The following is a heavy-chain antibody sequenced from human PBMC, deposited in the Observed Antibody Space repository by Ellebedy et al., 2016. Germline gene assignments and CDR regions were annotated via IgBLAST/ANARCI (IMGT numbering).Heavy chain of an antibody. Sequence: SETLSLXXTVSGGSISSGDYYWSWIRQPPGKGLEWIGYIYYSGITYYNPSLKSRVTISLDTSKNQFSLKLNSVTAADTAVYYCARDVGEFGMLANYYMDVWGKGTTVTVSS. D-gene: IGHD3-16*01. CDR1: GGSISSGDYY. CDR3: ARDVGEFGMLANYYMDV. J-gene: IGHJ6*03. CDR2: IYYSGIT. V-gene: IGHV4-30-4*01.